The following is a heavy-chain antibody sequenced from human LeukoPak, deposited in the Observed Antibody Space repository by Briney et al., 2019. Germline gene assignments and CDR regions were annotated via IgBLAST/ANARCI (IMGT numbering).Heavy chain of an antibody. Sequence: ASVKVSCKASGYTFTSYGISWVRQAPGQGLEWMGWISTYNVNTNYAQQLQGRVTMTTDTSTSTAYMELRSLRSDDTAVYYCARESNAYCGGDCYSVQPKYYYYGMDVWGQGTTVTVSS. J-gene: IGHJ6*02. CDR1: GYTFTSYG. CDR3: ARESNAYCGGDCYSVQPKYYYYGMDV. V-gene: IGHV1-18*01. D-gene: IGHD2-21*02. CDR2: ISTYNVNT.